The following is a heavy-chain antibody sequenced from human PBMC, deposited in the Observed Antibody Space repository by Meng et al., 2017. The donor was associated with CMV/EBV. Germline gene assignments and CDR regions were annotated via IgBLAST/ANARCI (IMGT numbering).Heavy chain of an antibody. V-gene: IGHV3-11*01. CDR2: ISSGSTI. CDR3: ARQNHDYGGNSRSFFFVY. J-gene: IGHJ4*02. CDR1: FTFSDYY. Sequence: FTFSDYYMSWIRQAPGKGLEWVSYISSGSTIYYADSVKGRFTISRDNAKNSLYLQMNSLRAEDTAVYYCARQNHDYGGNSRSFFFVYWGQGTLVTVSS. D-gene: IGHD4-23*01.